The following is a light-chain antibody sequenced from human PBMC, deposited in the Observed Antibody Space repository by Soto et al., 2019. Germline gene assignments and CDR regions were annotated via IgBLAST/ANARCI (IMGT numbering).Light chain of an antibody. CDR2: AAS. V-gene: IGKV1-9*01. CDR3: QQLRMYTST. CDR1: QDIAIY. Sequence: IQLTQSPSSLSASVGDRVTITCRAIQDIAIYLAWYQQKPGEAPKLLIYAASTLYGGVPSRFSGSGSGTDFARTITSLQAEDFATDYCQQLRMYTSTFGGGTKVDIK. J-gene: IGKJ4*01.